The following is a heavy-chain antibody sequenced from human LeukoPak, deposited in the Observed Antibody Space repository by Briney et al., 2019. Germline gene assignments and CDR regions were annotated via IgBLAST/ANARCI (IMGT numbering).Heavy chain of an antibody. Sequence: PGGSLRLSCAASGFTFSNYWMTWVRQAPGKGLEWVANINQDGSEKNYVDSVKGRFTISRDNSKNTLYLQMNSLRAEDTAEYYCARSAVGTSCCTAVDYWGQGTLVTVSS. J-gene: IGHJ4*02. V-gene: IGHV3-7*03. CDR2: INQDGSEK. D-gene: IGHD1-26*01. CDR3: ARSAVGTSCCTAVDY. CDR1: GFTFSNYW.